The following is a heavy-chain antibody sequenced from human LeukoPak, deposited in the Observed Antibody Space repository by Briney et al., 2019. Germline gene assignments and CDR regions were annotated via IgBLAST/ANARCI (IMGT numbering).Heavy chain of an antibody. V-gene: IGHV4-4*07. J-gene: IGHJ3*02. D-gene: IGHD2-8*01. CDR2: IYASGST. CDR1: GGSISSFY. Sequence: PSETLSLTCSVSGGSISSFYWSWIRQPAGKGLEWIGRIYASGSTNYNPSLKSRVTMSVDTSKNQFSLKLSSVTAADTAVYYCARDPATMIYNAFDIWGQGTMVTVSS. CDR3: ARDPATMIYNAFDI.